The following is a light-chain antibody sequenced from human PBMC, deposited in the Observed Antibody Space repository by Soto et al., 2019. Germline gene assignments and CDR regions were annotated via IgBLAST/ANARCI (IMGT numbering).Light chain of an antibody. J-gene: IGKJ3*01. CDR1: QDISNY. CDR2: ATS. Sequence: DIQMTQSPASLSAAVGDRVTITCRAIQDISNYLAWYQQKPGKAPKLLIYATSILQSGVPSRFSGSGYGTDFTLNISFLQPEDVATYYCQKCDSAPPFTFGPGTKVDIK. V-gene: IGKV1-27*01. CDR3: QKCDSAPPFT.